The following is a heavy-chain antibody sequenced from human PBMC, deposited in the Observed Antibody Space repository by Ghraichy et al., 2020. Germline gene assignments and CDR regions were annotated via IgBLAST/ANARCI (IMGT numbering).Heavy chain of an antibody. J-gene: IGHJ6*02. CDR3: AKGRMAVSYYYGMDV. CDR2: ISGGGDST. D-gene: IGHD5-24*01. CDR1: GFTFSSCA. V-gene: IGHV3-23*01. Sequence: GGSLRLSCAASGFTFSSCAMSWVRQAPGKGLEWVSAISGGGDSTYYADSVKGRFTISRDNSKNTLFLQMNSLRADDTALYYCAKGRMAVSYYYGMDVWGQGTTVTVSS.